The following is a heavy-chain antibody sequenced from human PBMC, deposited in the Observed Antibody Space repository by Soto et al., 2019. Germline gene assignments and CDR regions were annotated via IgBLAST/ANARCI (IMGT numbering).Heavy chain of an antibody. V-gene: IGHV4-59*08. Sequence: SETLSLTCTVSGGSISSYYWSWIRQPPGKGLEWIGYIYYSGSTNYNPSLKSRVTISVDTSKNQFSLKLSSVTAADTAVYYCARLNSSSWYAIRKPNWFDPWGQGPLVTVSS. CDR3: ARLNSSSWYAIRKPNWFDP. CDR2: IYYSGST. CDR1: GGSISSYY. D-gene: IGHD6-13*01. J-gene: IGHJ5*02.